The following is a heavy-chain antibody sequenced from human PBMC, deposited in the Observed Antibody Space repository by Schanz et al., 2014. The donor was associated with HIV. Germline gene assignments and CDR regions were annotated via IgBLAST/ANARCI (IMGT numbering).Heavy chain of an antibody. Sequence: QVQLQQWGAGLLKPSETLSLTCAVYGGTFRGFFWSWIRQPPGKGLEWIGEIVRSGTTNYNPSLKGRVTIAEDPSRNQFSLKLDSVTAADTAIYYCASLKITATGCRFDFWGQGTLVTVSS. CDR3: ASLKITATGCRFDF. V-gene: IGHV4-34*12. CDR1: GGTFRGFF. CDR2: IVRSGTT. J-gene: IGHJ4*02. D-gene: IGHD6-13*01.